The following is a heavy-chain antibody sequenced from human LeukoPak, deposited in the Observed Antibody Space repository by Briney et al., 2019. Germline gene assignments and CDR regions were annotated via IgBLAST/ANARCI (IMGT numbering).Heavy chain of an antibody. CDR3: ARIPFSGSGSYYNVWWFDP. CDR2: IYYSGGT. V-gene: IGHV4-39*01. Sequence: SETLSLTCTVSGGSISSSSYYWGWIRQPPGKGLEWIGSIYYSGGTYYNPSLKSRVTISVDTSKNQFSLTLASVTVADTAVYYCARIPFSGSGSYYNVWWFDPWGQGTLVTVSS. D-gene: IGHD3-10*01. CDR1: GGSISSSSYY. J-gene: IGHJ5*02.